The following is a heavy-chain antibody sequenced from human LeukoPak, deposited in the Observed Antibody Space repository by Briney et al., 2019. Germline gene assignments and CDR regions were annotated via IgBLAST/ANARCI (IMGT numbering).Heavy chain of an antibody. Sequence: GGSLRLSCAASGFTFDDYGMSWVRQAPGKGLEWVSAISGSGGSTYYADSVKGRFTISRDNSKNTLYLQMNSLRAEDTAVYYCAGPMGPAAIFGFDYWGQGTLVTVSS. CDR2: ISGSGGST. J-gene: IGHJ4*02. CDR3: AGPMGPAAIFGFDY. D-gene: IGHD2-2*01. V-gene: IGHV3-23*01. CDR1: GFTFDDYG.